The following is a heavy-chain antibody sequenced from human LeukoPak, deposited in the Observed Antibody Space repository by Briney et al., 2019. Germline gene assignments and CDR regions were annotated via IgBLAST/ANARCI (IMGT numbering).Heavy chain of an antibody. J-gene: IGHJ3*02. V-gene: IGHV4-39*01. Sequence: PSETLSLTCTVSGGSISSSSYYWGWIRQPPGKGLEWIGSIYYSGSAYYNPSLKSRVTISVDTSKIQFSLKLSSVTAADTAVYYCARRNFDWLENAFDIWGQGTMVTVSS. D-gene: IGHD3-9*01. CDR3: ARRNFDWLENAFDI. CDR2: IYYSGSA. CDR1: GGSISSSSYY.